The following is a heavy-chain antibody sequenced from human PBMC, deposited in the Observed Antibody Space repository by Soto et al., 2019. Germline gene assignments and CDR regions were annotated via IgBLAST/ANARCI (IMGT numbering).Heavy chain of an antibody. D-gene: IGHD2-2*01. V-gene: IGHV3-66*01. CDR1: GFTVSSNY. CDR3: AIDAYCSSNTCYLRALGYFHH. J-gene: IGHJ1*01. Sequence: PGGSLRLSCAASGFTVSSNYMSWVRQAPGKGLEWVSVIYSGDSTYYADSVKGRFTISRDNSKNTLYLQMNSLRAEDTAVYYCAIDAYCSSNTCYLRALGYFHHWGQGTLVTVSS. CDR2: IYSGDST.